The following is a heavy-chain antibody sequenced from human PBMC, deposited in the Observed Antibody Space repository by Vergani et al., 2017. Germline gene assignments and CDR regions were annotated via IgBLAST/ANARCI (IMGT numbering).Heavy chain of an antibody. CDR3: ARAGYCSGGSCAAPSHFDY. CDR1: GGTFSSYA. V-gene: IGHV1-69*06. CDR2: IIPIFGTA. Sequence: QVQLVQSGAEVKKPGSSVKVSCKASGGTFSSYAISWVRQAPGQGLEWMGGIIPIFGTANYAQKFQGRVTITADKSTSTAYMELGSLRSEDTAVYYCARAGYCSGGSCAAPSHFDYWGQGTLVTVSS. J-gene: IGHJ4*02. D-gene: IGHD2-15*01.